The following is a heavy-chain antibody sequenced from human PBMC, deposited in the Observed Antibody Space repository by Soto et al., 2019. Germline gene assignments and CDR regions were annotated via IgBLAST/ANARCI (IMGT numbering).Heavy chain of an antibody. CDR2: ISSTTNYI. CDR1: EFTFTRHS. CDR3: ARESEDPTSNFDY. Sequence: VGSLRLSCAASEFTFTRHSMNWVRQAPGKGLEWVSSISSTTNYIYYGDSMKGRFTISRDNAKNSLYLEMNSLRAEDTAVYYCARESEDPTSNFDYWGQGTLVTVS. J-gene: IGHJ4*02. V-gene: IGHV3-21*06.